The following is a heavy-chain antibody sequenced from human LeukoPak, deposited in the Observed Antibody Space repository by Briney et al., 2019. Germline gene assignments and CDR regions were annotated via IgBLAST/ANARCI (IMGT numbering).Heavy chain of an antibody. CDR1: GFTFSSYA. CDR2: ISGSGGST. CDR3: ARELAVAGTFSSFGPPDYYYYGMDV. J-gene: IGHJ6*02. V-gene: IGHV3-23*01. Sequence: QAGGSLRLSCAASGFTFSSYAMSWVRQAPGKGLEWVSAISGSGGSTYYADSVKGRFTISRDNSKNTLYLQMNSLRAEDTAVYYCARELAVAGTFSSFGPPDYYYYGMDVWGQGTTVTVSS. D-gene: IGHD6-19*01.